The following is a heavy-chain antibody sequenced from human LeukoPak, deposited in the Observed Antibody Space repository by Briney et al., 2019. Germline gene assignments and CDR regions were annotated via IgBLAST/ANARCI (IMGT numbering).Heavy chain of an antibody. V-gene: IGHV3-48*03. J-gene: IGHJ4*02. CDR1: GFTFSSYE. Sequence: GGSLRLSCAASGFTFSSYEMNWVRQAPGKGPEWVSYISSSGSTIYYADSVKGRFTISRDNAKNSLYLQMNSLRAEDTAVYYCARGTYGDFDYWGQGTLVTVSS. D-gene: IGHD4-17*01. CDR3: ARGTYGDFDY. CDR2: ISSSGSTI.